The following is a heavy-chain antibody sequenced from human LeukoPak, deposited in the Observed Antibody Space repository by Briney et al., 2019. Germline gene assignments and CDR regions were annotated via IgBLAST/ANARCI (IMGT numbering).Heavy chain of an antibody. J-gene: IGHJ6*03. CDR3: ARGGGHYYYMDV. V-gene: IGHV1-8*02. Sequence: ASVKVSCKASGYTFTGYNIHWVRQVPGQGPEWMGWMNPNSGNTGYAQKFQGRVTMTRNTSISTAYMELSSLRSEDTAVYYCARGGGHYYYMDVWGKGTTVTISS. CDR1: GYTFTGYN. D-gene: IGHD3-16*01. CDR2: MNPNSGNT.